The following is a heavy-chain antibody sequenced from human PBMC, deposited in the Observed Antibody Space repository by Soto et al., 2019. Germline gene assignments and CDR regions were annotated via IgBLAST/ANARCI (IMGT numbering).Heavy chain of an antibody. V-gene: IGHV3-30*18. Sequence: GGSLRLSCAASGFTFSSYGMHWVRQVPGKGLEWVAVISYDGSNKYYADSVKGRFTISRDNSKNTLYLQMNSLRAEDTAVYYCAKNYYYYGMDVWGQGTTVTVSS. CDR1: GFTFSSYG. CDR2: ISYDGSNK. CDR3: AKNYYYYGMDV. J-gene: IGHJ6*02.